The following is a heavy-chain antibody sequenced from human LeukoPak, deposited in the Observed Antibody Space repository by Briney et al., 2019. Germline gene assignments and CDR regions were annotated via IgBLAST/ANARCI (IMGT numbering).Heavy chain of an antibody. V-gene: IGHV3-23*01. J-gene: IGHJ4*02. CDR1: GFNFSSYP. D-gene: IGHD3-10*01. CDR2: ISVRGENA. CDR3: AKYGSGTYYNGLH. Sequence: GGSLTLSCAACGFNFSSYPMIWVGPPPGKGLQWVSTISVRGENAYYADSVKGRFTISRDISKSTLYLQMNSLRVEDTALYYCAKYGSGTYYNGLHWGEGTLVTVSS.